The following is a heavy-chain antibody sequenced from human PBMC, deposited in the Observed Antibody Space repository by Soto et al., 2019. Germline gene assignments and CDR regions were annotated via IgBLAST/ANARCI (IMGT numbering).Heavy chain of an antibody. CDR3: ARYSYGSDYYFDY. CDR1: GGSICSYY. V-gene: IGHV4-59*01. D-gene: IGHD3-10*01. CDR2: IYYSGST. J-gene: IGHJ4*02. Sequence: PSETPSLTCTVCGGSICSYYWSWIRQPPGKGLEWIGSIYYSGSTNSNPSLKSRVIMSVDTSKNQFSLKLSAVIAADTAIYYCARYSYGSDYYFDYWGQGTLVTVSS.